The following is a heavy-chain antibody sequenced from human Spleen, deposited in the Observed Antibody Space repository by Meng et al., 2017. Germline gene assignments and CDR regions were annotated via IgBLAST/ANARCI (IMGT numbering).Heavy chain of an antibody. CDR2: INPKSGDT. D-gene: IGHD6-19*01. CDR3: ARGSGGWNGGLDY. Sequence: QVQLVQSGAEVKKPGASVKVSCKASGYSFSGYYIHWVRQAPGQGLEWMGRINPKSGDTHYAQKFQARVTMTGDTSISTAYMELSSLRSEDTAVYYCARGSGGWNGGLDYWGQGTLVTVSS. CDR1: GYSFSGYY. V-gene: IGHV1-2*06. J-gene: IGHJ4*02.